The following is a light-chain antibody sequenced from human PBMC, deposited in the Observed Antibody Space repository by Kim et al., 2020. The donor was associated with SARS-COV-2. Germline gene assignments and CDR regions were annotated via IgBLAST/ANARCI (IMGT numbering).Light chain of an antibody. CDR2: DAF. V-gene: IGKV3-15*01. CDR3: QRYDNWPWA. J-gene: IGKJ1*01. Sequence: EIVMTQSPATLSVSPGERVTLSCRASQSISSSLAWYQHKPGQPPRLLIYDAFNRATGVPARFSVSGSGTEFTLTISSLQSEDFAVYYCQRYDNWPWAFGQGTKVVIK. CDR1: QSISSS.